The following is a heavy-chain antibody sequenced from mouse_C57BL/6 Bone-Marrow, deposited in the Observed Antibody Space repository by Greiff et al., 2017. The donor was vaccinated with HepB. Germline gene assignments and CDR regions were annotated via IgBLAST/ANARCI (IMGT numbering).Heavy chain of an antibody. J-gene: IGHJ4*01. CDR3: ARTFYGSQYYYAMDY. Sequence: VQVVESGPGLVAPSQSLSITCTVSGFSLTSYAISWVRQPPGKGLEWLGVIWTGGGTNYNSALKSRLSISKDNSKSQVFLKMNSLQTDDTARYYCARTFYGSQYYYAMDYWGQGTSVTVSS. CDR2: IWTGGGT. D-gene: IGHD1-1*01. CDR1: GFSLTSYA. V-gene: IGHV2-9-1*01.